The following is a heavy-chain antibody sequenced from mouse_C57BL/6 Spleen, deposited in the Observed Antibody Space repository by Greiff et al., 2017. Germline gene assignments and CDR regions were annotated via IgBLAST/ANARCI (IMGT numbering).Heavy chain of an antibody. D-gene: IGHD2-3*01. CDR1: GYTFTSYW. J-gene: IGHJ4*01. CDR2: INHSSGYT. CDR3: EGDGYYEEGERDYYAMDY. Sequence: QVQLQQSGAELAKPGASVKLSCKASGYTFTSYWMHWVKQRPGQGLEWIGYINHSSGYTKYNQKFKDKATLTADKSSSTAYMQLSSLTYADSAGYECEGDGYYEEGERDYYAMDYWGQGTSVTVSS. V-gene: IGHV1-7*01.